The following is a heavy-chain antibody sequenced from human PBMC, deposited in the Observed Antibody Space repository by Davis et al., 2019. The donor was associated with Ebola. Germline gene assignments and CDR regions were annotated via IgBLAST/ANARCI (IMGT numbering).Heavy chain of an antibody. CDR3: PKLVSGY. D-gene: IGHD3-22*01. V-gene: IGHV3-66*01. J-gene: IGHJ4*02. CDR2: IYSGGST. Sequence: GGSLRLSCAASGFTVSSNYMSWVRQAPGKGLEWVSAIYSGGSTYYADSVKGRFTISRDNSKNTLYLQMNSLRDEDTAVYYCPKLVSGYWGQGTLVSVSS. CDR1: GFTVSSNY.